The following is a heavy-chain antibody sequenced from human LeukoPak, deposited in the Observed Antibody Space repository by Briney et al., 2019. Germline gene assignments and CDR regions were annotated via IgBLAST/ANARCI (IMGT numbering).Heavy chain of an antibody. J-gene: IGHJ1*01. CDR2: IYYSGST. CDR1: GGSISSYY. D-gene: IGHD4-17*01. V-gene: IGHV4-59*01. Sequence: SETLSLTCTVSGGSISSYYWSWIRQPPGKGLEWIGYIYYSGSTNYNPSLKSRVTISVDTYKNQFSLKLSSVTAAATAVYYCARGEDGDYYFQHWGQGTLVTVSS. CDR3: ARGEDGDYYFQH.